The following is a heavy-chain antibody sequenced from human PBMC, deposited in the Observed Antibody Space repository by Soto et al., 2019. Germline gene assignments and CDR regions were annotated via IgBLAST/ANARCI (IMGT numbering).Heavy chain of an antibody. CDR1: GFTFSSFS. D-gene: IGHD6-13*01. J-gene: IGHJ4*02. CDR2: ISSTSLYI. CDR3: AAGEASSRNLAPYYLDF. V-gene: IGHV3-21*04. Sequence: PGGSLRLSCAASGFTFSSFSMNWVRQAPGKGLEWVSSISSTSLYIYSADSLKGRFTISRDNARNSLYLQMNSLRAEDTAVYFCAAGEASSRNLAPYYLDFWGQGTLVTVSS.